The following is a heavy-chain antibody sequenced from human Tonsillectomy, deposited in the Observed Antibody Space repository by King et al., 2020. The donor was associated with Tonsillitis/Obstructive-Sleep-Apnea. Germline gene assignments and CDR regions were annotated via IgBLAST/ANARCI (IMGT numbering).Heavy chain of an antibody. V-gene: IGHV4-31*03. Sequence: VPLQESGPGLVKPSQTLSLTCTVSGDSITSGGSYWRWIRQHPGKGLEWIGYIHYSGSAYYNPSLESRVTMSVDTSKNQFSLNLNSVTVADTAVYYCARDSSTSGYYYYMDVWGKGTTVTVSS. D-gene: IGHD2-2*01. J-gene: IGHJ6*03. CDR1: GDSITSGGSY. CDR3: ARDSSTSGYYYYMDV. CDR2: IHYSGSA.